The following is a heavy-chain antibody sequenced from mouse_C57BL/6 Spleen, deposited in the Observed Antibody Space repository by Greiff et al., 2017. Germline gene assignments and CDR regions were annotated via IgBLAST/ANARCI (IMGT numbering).Heavy chain of an antibody. V-gene: IGHV1-82*01. J-gene: IGHJ3*01. CDR2: IYPGDGDT. D-gene: IGHD1-1*02. CDR1: GYAFSSSW. Sequence: VQLQQSGPELVKPGASVKISCKASGYAFSSSWMNWVKQRPGKGLEWIGRIYPGDGDTNYNGKFKGKATLTADKSSSTAYMQLSSLTSEDSAVYFCAIYGSWFAYWGQGTLVTVSA. CDR3: AIYGSWFAY.